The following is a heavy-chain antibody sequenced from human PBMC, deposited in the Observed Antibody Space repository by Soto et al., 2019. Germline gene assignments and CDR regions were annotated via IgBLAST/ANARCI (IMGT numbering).Heavy chain of an antibody. CDR2: INAGNGNT. Sequence: ASVKVSCKASGYTFTSYAMHWVRQAPGQRLEWMGWINAGNGNTKYSQKLQDRVTITRDTSTTTAYMELSSLRSDDTAVYYCARLVVPAASYFTSAFDSWGQGTLVTVSS. D-gene: IGHD2-2*01. CDR1: GYTFTSYA. CDR3: ARLVVPAASYFTSAFDS. V-gene: IGHV1-3*01. J-gene: IGHJ4*02.